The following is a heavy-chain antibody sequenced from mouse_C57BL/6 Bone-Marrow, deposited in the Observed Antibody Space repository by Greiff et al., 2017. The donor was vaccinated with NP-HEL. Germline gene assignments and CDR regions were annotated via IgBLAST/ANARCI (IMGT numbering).Heavy chain of an antibody. CDR1: GFTFSDYG. J-gene: IGHJ4*01. D-gene: IGHD1-1*01. V-gene: IGHV5-15*01. Sequence: EVQLVESGGGLVQPGGSLTLSCAASGFTFSDYGMAWVRQAPRKGPEWVAFISNLAYSIYYADTVTGRFTISRENAKNTLYLEMSSLRSEDTAMYYCERQGYYYGSSYVRAMDYWGQGTSVTVSS. CDR2: ISNLAYSI. CDR3: ERQGYYYGSSYVRAMDY.